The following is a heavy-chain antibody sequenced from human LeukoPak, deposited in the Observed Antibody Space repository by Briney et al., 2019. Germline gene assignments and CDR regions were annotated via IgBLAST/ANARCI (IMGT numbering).Heavy chain of an antibody. D-gene: IGHD3-10*01. Sequence: GASVKVSCKASGYTFTGYYMHWVRQAPGQGLEWMGWINPNRGGTNYAQKFQGRVTMTRDTSISTAYMELSRLRSDDTAVYYCARRGITMVRGVIITVGYYYYYMDVWGKGTTVTVSS. J-gene: IGHJ6*03. CDR2: INPNRGGT. CDR3: ARRGITMVRGVIITVGYYYYYMDV. CDR1: GYTFTGYY. V-gene: IGHV1-2*02.